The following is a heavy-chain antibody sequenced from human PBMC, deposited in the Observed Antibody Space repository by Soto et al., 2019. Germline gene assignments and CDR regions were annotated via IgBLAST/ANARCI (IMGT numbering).Heavy chain of an antibody. CDR2: ISSSSSTI. CDR1: GFTFSSYS. D-gene: IGHD2-2*01. CDR3: ARMKYQLLFGLYYYYMDV. Sequence: GGSLRLSCAASGFTFSSYSMNWVRQAPGKGLEWVSYISSSSSTIYYADSVKGRFTISRDNAKNSLYLQMNSLRAEDAAVYYCARMKYQLLFGLYYYYMDVWGKGTTVTVSS. V-gene: IGHV3-48*01. J-gene: IGHJ6*03.